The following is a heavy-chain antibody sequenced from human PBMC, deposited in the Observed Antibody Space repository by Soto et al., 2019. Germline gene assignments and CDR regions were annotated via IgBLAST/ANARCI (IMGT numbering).Heavy chain of an antibody. CDR1: GGSISSYY. D-gene: IGHD3-3*01. J-gene: IGHJ6*02. CDR3: ARTYYDFWSGLQGWQHGMDV. CDR2: IYYSGST. Sequence: SETLSLTCTVSGGSISSYYWSWIRQPPGKGLEWIGYIYYSGSTNYNPSLKGRVTISVDTSKNQFSLKLSSVTAADTAVYYCARTYYDFWSGLQGWQHGMDVWGQGTTVTV. V-gene: IGHV4-59*01.